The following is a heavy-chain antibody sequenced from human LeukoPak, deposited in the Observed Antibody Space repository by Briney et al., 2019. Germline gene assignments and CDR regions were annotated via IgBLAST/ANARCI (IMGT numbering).Heavy chain of an antibody. V-gene: IGHV3-53*01. Sequence: GSLRPSCAASGFTVSSNSMSWVRQAPGKGLEWVSIIYSGESTHYADSVKGRFTISRDNSKNTVYLQMNSLRVEDTAVYYCARDQSGLECRGQGTLVTVSS. D-gene: IGHD3-3*01. CDR3: ARDQSGLEC. J-gene: IGHJ4*02. CDR1: GFTVSSNS. CDR2: IYSGEST.